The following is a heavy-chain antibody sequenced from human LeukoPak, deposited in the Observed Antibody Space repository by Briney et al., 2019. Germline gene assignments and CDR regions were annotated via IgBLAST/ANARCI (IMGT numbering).Heavy chain of an antibody. V-gene: IGHV3-48*02. D-gene: IGHD4/OR15-4a*01. Sequence: PGGSLRVSCAAPGFTFSSYSINWVRQAPGKGLEWVSYISSFSSTIYYADSVKGRFTISRDNAKNSLYLQMNSLRDEDTAVYYCARGSYGAVDYWGQGTLVTISS. CDR2: ISSFSSTI. J-gene: IGHJ4*02. CDR1: GFTFSSYS. CDR3: ARGSYGAVDY.